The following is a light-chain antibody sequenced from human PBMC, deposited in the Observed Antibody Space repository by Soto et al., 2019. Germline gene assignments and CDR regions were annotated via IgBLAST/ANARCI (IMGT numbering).Light chain of an antibody. CDR3: QQYGSSSWT. Sequence: EIVFTQSPGTLSLSPGERATLSCRASQSVASTYLAWYQQKPAQAPRLLIYGASSRATGIPDRFIGGGSGTDFTLTISRLEPEDFAVYYCQQYGSSSWTFGQGTKVDIK. J-gene: IGKJ1*01. V-gene: IGKV3-20*01. CDR1: QSVASTY. CDR2: GAS.